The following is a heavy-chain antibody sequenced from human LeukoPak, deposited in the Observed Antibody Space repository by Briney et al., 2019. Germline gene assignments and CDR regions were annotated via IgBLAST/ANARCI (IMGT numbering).Heavy chain of an antibody. Sequence: PSETLSLTCTVSGYSISSGYYWGLIRQPPGKGLEWIGSFYHSGSTYYNPSLKSRVTISVDTSKNQFSLKLSSVTAADTAVYYCARSSKFPGIAAAGSDYGMDVWGQGTTVTVSS. J-gene: IGHJ6*02. V-gene: IGHV4-38-2*02. CDR2: FYHSGST. CDR3: ARSSKFPGIAAAGSDYGMDV. D-gene: IGHD6-13*01. CDR1: GYSISSGYY.